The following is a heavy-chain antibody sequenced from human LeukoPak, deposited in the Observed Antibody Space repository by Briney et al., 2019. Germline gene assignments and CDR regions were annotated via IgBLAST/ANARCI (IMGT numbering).Heavy chain of an antibody. Sequence: ASVKVSCKASGYTFTGYYMHWVRQAPRLGLEGMGWINPKSGGTNYAQKIQGKVTMTRDTSISTAYMELSSLRSEDTAVYYCARRSDDYDSSAYYHWGQGTLVTVSS. D-gene: IGHD3-22*01. V-gene: IGHV1-2*02. CDR1: GYTFTGYY. CDR2: INPKSGGT. J-gene: IGHJ4*02. CDR3: ARRSDDYDSSAYYH.